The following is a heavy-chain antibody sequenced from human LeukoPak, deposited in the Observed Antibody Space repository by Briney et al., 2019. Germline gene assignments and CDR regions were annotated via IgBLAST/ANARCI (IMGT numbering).Heavy chain of an antibody. CDR3: ARDRPVDSSSWYYWYFDL. CDR2: TYYRSKWYN. J-gene: IGHJ2*01. Sequence: SQTLSLTCAISGDSVSSNSAAWNWIRQSPSRGLEWLGRTYYRSKWYNDYAVSVKSRITINPDTSKNQFPLQLNSVTPEDTAVYYCARDRPVDSSSWYYWYFDLWGRGTLVTVSS. CDR1: GDSVSSNSAA. D-gene: IGHD6-13*01. V-gene: IGHV6-1*01.